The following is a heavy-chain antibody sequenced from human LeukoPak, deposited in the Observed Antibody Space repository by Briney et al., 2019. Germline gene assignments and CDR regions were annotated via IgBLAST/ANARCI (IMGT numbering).Heavy chain of an antibody. CDR3: ARPKPDYGDYVHAFDI. CDR2: ISSSSSYI. J-gene: IGHJ3*02. D-gene: IGHD4-17*01. CDR1: GFTFSSYS. Sequence: GGSLRLSCAASGFTFSSYSMNWVHQAPGKGLEWVSSISSSSSYIYYADSVKGRFTISRDNAKNSLYLQMNSLRAEDTAVYYCARPKPDYGDYVHAFDIWGQGTMVTVSS. V-gene: IGHV3-21*01.